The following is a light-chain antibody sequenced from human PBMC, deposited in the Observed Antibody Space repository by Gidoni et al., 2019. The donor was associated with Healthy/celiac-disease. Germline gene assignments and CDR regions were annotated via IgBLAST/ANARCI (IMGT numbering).Light chain of an antibody. Sequence: SYELNQPPSVSVSPGQTASITCSGDKLGDKYACWYQPKPGQSPVLVIYQDSKRPSGIPERFSGSNSGNTATLTISGTQAMDEADYYCQAWDSSTVVFGGGTKLTVL. CDR2: QDS. J-gene: IGLJ2*01. CDR1: KLGDKY. V-gene: IGLV3-1*01. CDR3: QAWDSSTVV.